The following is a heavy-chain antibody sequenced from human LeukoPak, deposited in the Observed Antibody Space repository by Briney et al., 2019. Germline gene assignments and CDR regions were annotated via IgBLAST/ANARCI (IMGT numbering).Heavy chain of an antibody. CDR2: INHSGST. J-gene: IGHJ2*01. D-gene: IGHD2-2*01. CDR3: ARGTGWDCSSSSCYPWYLDL. V-gene: IGHV4-34*01. Sequence: SETLSLTCAVYGGSFSGYYWSWIRQPPGKGLEWIGEINHSGSTNYNPSLKSRVTISVDTSKNQFSLKLSSVTAADTAVYYCARGTGWDCSSSSCYPWYLDLWGRGTLGTVS. CDR1: GGSFSGYY.